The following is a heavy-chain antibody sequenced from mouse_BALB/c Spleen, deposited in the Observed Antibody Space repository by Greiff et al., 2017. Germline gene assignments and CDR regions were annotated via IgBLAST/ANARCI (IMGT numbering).Heavy chain of an antibody. D-gene: IGHD2-1*01. CDR2: ILPGSGST. V-gene: IGHV1-9*01. CDR3: ARGYYGNYVEAMDY. CDR1: GYTFSSYW. J-gene: IGHJ4*01. Sequence: QVQLQQSGAELMKPGASVKISCKATGYTFSSYWIEWVKQRPGHGLEWIGEILPGSGSTNYNEKFKGKATFTADTSSNTAYMQLSSLTSEDSAVYYCARGYYGNYVEAMDYWGQGTSVTVSS.